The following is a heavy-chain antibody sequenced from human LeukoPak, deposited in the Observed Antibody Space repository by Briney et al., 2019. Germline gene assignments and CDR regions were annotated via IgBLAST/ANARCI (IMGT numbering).Heavy chain of an antibody. D-gene: IGHD2-21*02. CDR1: GQSFSGYY. Sequence: SETLSLTCAVHGQSFSGYYWSWIRQPPGKGLEWLGEINHSGSTNYNPSLKSRVTISVDTSKNQFSLKLSSVTAADTAVYYCAAYCGGDCFSFDYWGQGTLVTVSS. CDR3: AAYCGGDCFSFDY. CDR2: INHSGST. J-gene: IGHJ4*02. V-gene: IGHV4-34*01.